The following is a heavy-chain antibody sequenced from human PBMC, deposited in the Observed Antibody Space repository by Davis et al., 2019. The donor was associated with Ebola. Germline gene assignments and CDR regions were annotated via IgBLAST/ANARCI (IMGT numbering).Heavy chain of an antibody. CDR2: MNPNSGNT. CDR3: ARGGTIFGVLLTTYYGMDV. J-gene: IGHJ6*04. Sequence: AASVKVSCKASGYTFTSYDINWVRQATGQGLAWMGWMNPNSGNTGYAQKFQGRVTMTRHTSISTAYMELSSLRSEDTAVYYCARGGTIFGVLLTTYYGMDVWGKGTTVTVSS. CDR1: GYTFTSYD. D-gene: IGHD3-3*01. V-gene: IGHV1-8*01.